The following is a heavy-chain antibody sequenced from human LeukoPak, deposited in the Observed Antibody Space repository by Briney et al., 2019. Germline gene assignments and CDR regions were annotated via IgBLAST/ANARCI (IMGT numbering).Heavy chain of an antibody. Sequence: GESLKISCKGSGYSFTSYWIGWVRQMPGKGLEWMGIIYPGDSDTRYSPSFQGQVTISADKSISTAYLQWSSLKALDTAMYYCARQVLRGVIPVYFDYWGQGTLVTVSS. CDR3: ARQVLRGVIPVYFDY. J-gene: IGHJ4*02. CDR2: IYPGDSDT. CDR1: GYSFTSYW. V-gene: IGHV5-51*01. D-gene: IGHD3-10*01.